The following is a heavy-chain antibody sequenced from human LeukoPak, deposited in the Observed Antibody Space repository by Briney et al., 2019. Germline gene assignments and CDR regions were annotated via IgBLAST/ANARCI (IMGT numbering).Heavy chain of an antibody. CDR3: AKVKGYDSSGYYSFFDY. V-gene: IGHV3-23*01. J-gene: IGHJ4*02. D-gene: IGHD3-22*01. CDR1: GFTFSSYA. CDR2: ISGSGGST. Sequence: PGGSLRLSCAASGFTFSSYAMSWVRQAPGKGLEWVSGISGSGGSTYYADSGKGRFTISRDNSKNTLYLQMNSLRAEDTAVYYCAKVKGYDSSGYYSFFDYWGQGTLVTVSS.